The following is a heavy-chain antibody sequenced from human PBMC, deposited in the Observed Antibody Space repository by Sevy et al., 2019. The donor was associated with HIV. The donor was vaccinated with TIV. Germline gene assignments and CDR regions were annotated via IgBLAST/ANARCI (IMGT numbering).Heavy chain of an antibody. D-gene: IGHD1-26*01. Sequence: GGSLRLSCAASGFTFSSYWMHWVRQAPGKGLVWVSRINSDGSSTTYADSVKGRFTISRDNAKNTLYLQMNSLRAEDTAVYYCARGDPSGSYTYWGQGTLVTVSS. CDR1: GFTFSSYW. J-gene: IGHJ4*02. CDR2: INSDGSST. CDR3: ARGDPSGSYTY. V-gene: IGHV3-74*01.